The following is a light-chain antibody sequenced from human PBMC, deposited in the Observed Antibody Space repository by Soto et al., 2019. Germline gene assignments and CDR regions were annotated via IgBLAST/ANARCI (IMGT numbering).Light chain of an antibody. CDR3: QVWDSDSDHVV. Sequence: SYELTQPPSVSVAPGQTARISCGGSTIGRKSVHWYQQKPGQAPVLVVYADTARPSGIPERFSGSNSGNTATLTISMVAAGYEADYYCQVWDSDSDHVVFGGGTKLTVL. J-gene: IGLJ2*01. CDR1: TIGRKS. CDR2: ADT. V-gene: IGLV3-21*02.